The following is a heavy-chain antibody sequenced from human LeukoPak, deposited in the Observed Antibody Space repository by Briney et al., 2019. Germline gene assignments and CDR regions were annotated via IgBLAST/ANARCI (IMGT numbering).Heavy chain of an antibody. CDR3: ASTLPDGYYYYYYYMDV. J-gene: IGHJ6*03. CDR1: GFTFSSYS. D-gene: IGHD2-15*01. Sequence: GGSLRLSCAASGFTFSSYSMNWVRQAPGKGLEWVSYISSSSSTIYYADSVKGRFTISRDNAKNSLYLQMNSLRAEDTAVYYCASTLPDGYYYYYYYMDVWGKGTTVTVSS. CDR2: ISSSSSTI. V-gene: IGHV3-48*01.